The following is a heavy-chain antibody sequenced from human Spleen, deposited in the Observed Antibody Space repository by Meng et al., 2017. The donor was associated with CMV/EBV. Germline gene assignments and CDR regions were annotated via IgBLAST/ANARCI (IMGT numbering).Heavy chain of an antibody. CDR3: ARQVGDKRNYFDY. J-gene: IGHJ4*02. Sequence: LQQSGPALVKPSQTTSLPCAISGDSASSNSAAWNWIRHSPSRGVEWLGRTYNRSKWYNDYAVSVKSRITINPDTSKNQFSLQLNSVTPEDTAVYYCARQVGDKRNYFDYWGQGTLVTVSS. CDR1: GDSASSNSAA. D-gene: IGHD2-15*01. CDR2: TYNRSKWYN. V-gene: IGHV6-1*01.